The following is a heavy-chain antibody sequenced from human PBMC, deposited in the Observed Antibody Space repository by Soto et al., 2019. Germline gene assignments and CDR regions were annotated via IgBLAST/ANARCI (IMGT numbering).Heavy chain of an antibody. J-gene: IGHJ4*02. D-gene: IGHD4-17*01. Sequence: QVLLQQWGAGLLKPSETLSLTCGVSGGPFSAYYWTWIRQSPGKGLEWIGEINHSGSTKYNPSLESRVTISADTSKNHFSLRLNSVTAADTGVYFCARGYGGYSSDSWGQGTLVSVPS. CDR2: INHSGST. V-gene: IGHV4-34*02. CDR3: ARGYGGYSSDS. CDR1: GGPFSAYY.